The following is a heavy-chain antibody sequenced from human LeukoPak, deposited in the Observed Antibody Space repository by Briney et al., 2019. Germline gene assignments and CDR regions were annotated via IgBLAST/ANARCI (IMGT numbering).Heavy chain of an antibody. Sequence: SQTLSLTCAISGDSVSSNSTTWNWIRQSPSRGLEWLGRTYYRSKWYNDYAVSVKSRITINPGTSKNQFFLQLNSVTPEDTAVYYCARGDCSGGTCYSDSAFHIWGQGTMVTVSS. D-gene: IGHD2-15*01. CDR2: TYYRSKWYN. CDR1: GDSVSSNSTT. J-gene: IGHJ3*02. CDR3: ARGDCSGGTCYSDSAFHI. V-gene: IGHV6-1*01.